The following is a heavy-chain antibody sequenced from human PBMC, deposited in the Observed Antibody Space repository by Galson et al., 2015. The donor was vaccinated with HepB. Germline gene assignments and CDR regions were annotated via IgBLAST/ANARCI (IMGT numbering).Heavy chain of an antibody. CDR3: ARAAYCSRTSCLFDP. J-gene: IGHJ5*02. CDR1: DASISTADYY. Sequence: TLSLTCTVSDASISTADYYWSWIRQHPGEGQEWIGHINYSGSTYFNPSLKSRVSMSIDTSENQFSMKLISVTAADTAIYYCARAAYCSRTSCLFDPWGQGTLVTVSS. V-gene: IGHV4-31*03. D-gene: IGHD2-2*01. CDR2: INYSGST.